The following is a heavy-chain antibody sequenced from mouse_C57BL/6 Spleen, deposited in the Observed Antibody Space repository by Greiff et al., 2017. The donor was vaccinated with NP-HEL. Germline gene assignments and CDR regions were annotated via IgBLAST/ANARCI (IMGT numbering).Heavy chain of an antibody. CDR3: AREGAYYSRYFDV. CDR2: INPSNGGT. V-gene: IGHV1-53*01. CDR1: GYTFTSYW. Sequence: QVQLQQPGTDLVKPGASVKLSCKASGYTFTSYWMHWVKQRPGPGLEWIGNINPSNGGTNYNEKFKSKATLTVDKSSSTAYMQLSSLTSEDSAVYYCAREGAYYSRYFDVWGTGTTVTVSS. D-gene: IGHD2-12*01. J-gene: IGHJ1*03.